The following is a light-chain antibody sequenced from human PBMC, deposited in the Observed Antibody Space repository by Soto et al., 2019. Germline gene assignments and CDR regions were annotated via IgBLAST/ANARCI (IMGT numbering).Light chain of an antibody. CDR1: QDIRND. J-gene: IGKJ1*01. CDR2: SAS. V-gene: IGKV1-6*02. CDR3: LQHYNCHPT. Sequence: AIQMTQSPSSLSASVGDRVTITCRASQDIRNDLGWYQQKPGKAPQLLINSASKLKSGVPSRFSGSGSGTNLTLTISSMQPADYATYYCLQHYNCHPTFGQGTRVEVK.